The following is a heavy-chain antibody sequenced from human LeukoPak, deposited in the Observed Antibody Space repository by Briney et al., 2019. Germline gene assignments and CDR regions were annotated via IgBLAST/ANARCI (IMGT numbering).Heavy chain of an antibody. D-gene: IGHD1-26*01. CDR3: ARDASGSYFPVYFDY. J-gene: IGHJ4*02. V-gene: IGHV3-48*01. CDR2: ISSSGTTI. Sequence: GGSLRLSCAASGFTFLSYGMNWVRQAPGKGLEWVSYISSSGTTIYYADSVKGRFTISRDNAKNSLYLQMNSLRAEDTAVYYCARDASGSYFPVYFDYWSQGTLVTVSS. CDR1: GFTFLSYG.